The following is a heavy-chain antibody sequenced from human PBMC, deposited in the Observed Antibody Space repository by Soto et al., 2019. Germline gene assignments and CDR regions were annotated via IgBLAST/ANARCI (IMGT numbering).Heavy chain of an antibody. J-gene: IGHJ2*01. CDR1: GGSFRGYY. D-gene: IGHD3-9*01. CDR3: ARESHDILTGPPWVWYFDL. Sequence: QVQLQQWGAGPLRPLETLSLTCGVSGGSFRGYYWAWIRQSPGKGLEGIGEINDRGSINYNPSLKSRVSISVDTSKNHYSLNLRSVTAADTAVYYCARESHDILTGPPWVWYFDLWGRGTLVTVSS. CDR2: INDRGSI. V-gene: IGHV4-34*01.